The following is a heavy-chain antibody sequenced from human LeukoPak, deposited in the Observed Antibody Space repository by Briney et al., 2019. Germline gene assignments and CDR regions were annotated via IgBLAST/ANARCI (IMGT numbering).Heavy chain of an antibody. CDR2: ISPYNDNT. CDR3: AREMPAAAGSDAFDI. CDR1: GYTFTTYG. J-gene: IGHJ3*02. V-gene: IGHV1-18*01. Sequence: GESLKISCKASGYTFTTYGIVWLRQAPGEGIQWMGWISPYNDNTKYAQKLQGRVTMTADTSTSTAYMDLRSLRSDDTAVYYCAREMPAAAGSDAFDIWGQGTMVTVSS. D-gene: IGHD6-13*01.